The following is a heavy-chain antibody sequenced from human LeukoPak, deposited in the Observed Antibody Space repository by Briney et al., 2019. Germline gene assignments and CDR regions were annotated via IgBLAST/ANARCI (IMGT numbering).Heavy chain of an antibody. D-gene: IGHD6-19*01. CDR3: ARAGPGSGWYFDY. CDR1: GYDFTSVG. CDR2: ISPYNGNT. V-gene: IGHV1-18*01. Sequence: GASVNVSCKASGYDFTSVGITWVRRAPGQGLEWMGWISPYNGNTRYAQKFQGRDAMTTDTSTTTDYMELRGLRFNDTAVYFCARAGPGSGWYFDYWGQGTLVTVSS. J-gene: IGHJ4*02.